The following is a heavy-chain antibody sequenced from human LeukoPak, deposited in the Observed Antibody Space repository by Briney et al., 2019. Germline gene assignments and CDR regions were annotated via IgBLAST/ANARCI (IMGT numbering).Heavy chain of an antibody. CDR2: MNPNSGNT. V-gene: IGHV1-8*03. CDR3: ARGHLGGVDTAMATDWFDP. Sequence: VASVKVSCKASGYTFTSYDINWVRQATGQGLEWMGGMNPNSGNTRYAQKFQGRVTITRNTSISTAYMELSSLRSEDTAVYHCARGHLGGVDTAMATDWFDPWGQGTLVTVSS. CDR1: GYTFTSYD. D-gene: IGHD5-18*01. J-gene: IGHJ5*02.